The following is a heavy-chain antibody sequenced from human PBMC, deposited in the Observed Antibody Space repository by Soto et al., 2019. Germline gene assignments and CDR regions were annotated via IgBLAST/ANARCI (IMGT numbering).Heavy chain of an antibody. CDR2: IYETGTR. D-gene: IGHD3-10*01. V-gene: IGHV4-4*02. CDR3: ARGGGLRTKWFEGGFDS. CDR1: GGSFSSGYW. J-gene: IGHJ4*02. Sequence: QVQLQESGPGLVKPSGTLSLTCAVSGGSFSSGYWWSWVRQPPGKGLEWIGEIYETGTRNYNPSLKRRFNISLDKSSTQFSLNVRSVTAADTAVYYCARGGGLRTKWFEGGFDSWGQGTLVTVSS.